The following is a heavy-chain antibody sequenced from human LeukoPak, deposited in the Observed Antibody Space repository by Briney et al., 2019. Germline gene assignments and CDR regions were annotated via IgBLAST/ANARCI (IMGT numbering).Heavy chain of an antibody. D-gene: IGHD2/OR15-2a*01. CDR1: GFTFSGSA. CDR3: TRPKYPFSNWFDP. J-gene: IGHJ5*02. CDR2: IRSKANSYAT. V-gene: IGHV3-73*01. Sequence: GGSLRLSCAASGFTFSGSAMHWVRQASGKGLEWVGRIRSKANSYATAYAASVKGRFTISRDDSKNTAYLQMNSLKTEDTAVYYCTRPKYPFSNWFDPWGQGTLVTVSS.